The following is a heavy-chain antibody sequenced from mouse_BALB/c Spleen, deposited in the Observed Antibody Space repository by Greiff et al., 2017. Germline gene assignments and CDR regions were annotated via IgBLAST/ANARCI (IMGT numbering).Heavy chain of an antibody. CDR3: AREDYYGSSYILAY. Sequence: VQLQQSGPELVRPGVSVKISCKGSGYTFTDYDMHWVKQSHAKSLEWIGVISTYYGNTNYNQKFKGKATMTVDKSSSTAYMELARLTSEDSAIYYCAREDYYGSSYILAYWGQGTLVTVSA. V-gene: IGHV1-67*01. D-gene: IGHD1-1*01. CDR2: ISTYYGNT. J-gene: IGHJ3*01. CDR1: GYTFTDYD.